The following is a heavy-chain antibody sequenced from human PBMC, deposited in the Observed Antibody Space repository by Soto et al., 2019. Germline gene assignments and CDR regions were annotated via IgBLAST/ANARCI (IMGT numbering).Heavy chain of an antibody. CDR2: IYYSGST. V-gene: IGHV4-59*01. J-gene: IGHJ4*02. CDR1: GDSISSSY. D-gene: IGHD5-12*01. CDR3: ARAYGGYADY. Sequence: ASETLSLTCSVSGDSISSSYWSLIRQPPGKGLEWIGYIYYSGSTNYNPSLKSRVTISLDTSKNQFSLKLSSVTAADTAVYYCARAYGGYADYWGQGALVTVSS.